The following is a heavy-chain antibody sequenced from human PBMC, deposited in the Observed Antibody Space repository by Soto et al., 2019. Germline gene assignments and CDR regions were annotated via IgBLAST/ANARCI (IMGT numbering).Heavy chain of an antibody. J-gene: IGHJ5*02. D-gene: IGHD1-26*01. Sequence: SETLSRTCTVSGGSITSSSYYWGWIRQRPGKGLEWIGSTYYSGSTYYNPSLKSRVTISVDTSKNQFSLKLSSVTAADTAVYYCATQEVGGTYVYTFDPWGQGTLVTVS. V-gene: IGHV4-39*01. CDR1: GGSITSSSYY. CDR2: TYYSGST. CDR3: ATQEVGGTYVYTFDP.